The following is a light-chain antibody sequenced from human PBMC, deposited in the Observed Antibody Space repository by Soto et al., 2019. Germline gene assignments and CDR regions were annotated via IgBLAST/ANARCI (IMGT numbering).Light chain of an antibody. CDR3: QHYNNWPRT. J-gene: IGKJ1*01. CDR1: QSVSST. V-gene: IGKV3-15*01. Sequence: EIVMTPSPAPLSVSPGERATLSYRASQSVSSTLAWYQQKPGQAPTLLIYSASTRATGIPARFSGSGSGTEFTLTISSLQSEDFAVYYCQHYNNWPRTFGQGTKVEIK. CDR2: SAS.